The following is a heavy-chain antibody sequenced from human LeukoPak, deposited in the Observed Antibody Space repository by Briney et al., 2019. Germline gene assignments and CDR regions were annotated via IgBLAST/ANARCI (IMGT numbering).Heavy chain of an antibody. Sequence: PGGSLRRSCVASGFTFSDHYMSWLRPAPGHGLEWFASIYSGSTTHYADPLKGRFTVSRDNAKTSLFLQINILTGEDTAVYYCARDREYFYASSGYPDYWGQGTLVTVSS. CDR1: GFTFSDHY. CDR2: IYSGSTT. J-gene: IGHJ4*02. D-gene: IGHD3-22*01. V-gene: IGHV3-69-1*02. CDR3: ARDREYFYASSGYPDY.